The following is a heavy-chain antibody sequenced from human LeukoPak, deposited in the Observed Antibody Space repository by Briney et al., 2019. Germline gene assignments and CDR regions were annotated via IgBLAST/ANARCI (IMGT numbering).Heavy chain of an antibody. CDR2: IYSGGST. V-gene: IGHV3-53*04. CDR1: GFTVSSNY. J-gene: IGHJ6*02. Sequence: PGGSLRLSCAASGFTVSSNYMSWVRQAPGKGLEWVSVIYSGGSTYYADSVKGRFTISRHSSKNTLYLQMNSLRAEDTAVYYCAREYYYYGMDVWGQGTTVTVSS. CDR3: AREYYYYGMDV.